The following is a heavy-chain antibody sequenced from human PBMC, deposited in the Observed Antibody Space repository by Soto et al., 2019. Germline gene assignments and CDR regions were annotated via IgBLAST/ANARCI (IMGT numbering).Heavy chain of an antibody. D-gene: IGHD1-26*01. CDR3: ARARSLWELPLYDY. CDR2: IIPIFGTA. V-gene: IGHV1-69*13. Sequence: GASVKVSCKASGGTFSSYAISWVRQAPGQGLEWMGGIIPIFGTANYAQKFQGRVTITADESTSTAYMELSSLRSDDTAVYYCARARSLWELPLYDYWGQGPLVTVSS. CDR1: GGTFSSYA. J-gene: IGHJ4*02.